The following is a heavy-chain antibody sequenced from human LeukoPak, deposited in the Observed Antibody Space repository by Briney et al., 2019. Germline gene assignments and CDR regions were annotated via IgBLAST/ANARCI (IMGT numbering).Heavy chain of an antibody. D-gene: IGHD1-26*01. CDR3: ATYSGVHHKTFDD. CDR2: IKQDENEQ. V-gene: IGHV3-7*03. CDR1: GITVSRYW. Sequence: GGSLRLSCAASGITVSRYWMSWGRQTSGGGLEWVANIKQDENEQDYVDSVRGRFTISRDNVKNSLYLQMNSLRVEDTALYFCATYSGVHHKTFDDWGQGTLVTVSS. J-gene: IGHJ4*02.